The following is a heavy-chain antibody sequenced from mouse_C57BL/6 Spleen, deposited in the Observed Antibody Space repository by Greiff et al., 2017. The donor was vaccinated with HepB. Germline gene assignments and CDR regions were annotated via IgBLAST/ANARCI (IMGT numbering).Heavy chain of an antibody. D-gene: IGHD1-1*01. CDR2: ISYDGSN. V-gene: IGHV3-6*01. Sequence: VQLQQSGPGLVKPSQSLSLTCSVTGYSITSGYYWNWIRQFPGNKLEWMGYISYDGSNNYNPSLKNRISITRDTSKNQFFLKLNSVTTEDTATYYCAREGVYYYGSSPHWGQGTTLTVSS. J-gene: IGHJ2*01. CDR1: GYSITSGYY. CDR3: AREGVYYYGSSPH.